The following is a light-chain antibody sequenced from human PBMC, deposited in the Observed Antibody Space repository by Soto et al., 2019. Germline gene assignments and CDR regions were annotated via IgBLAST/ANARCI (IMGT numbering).Light chain of an antibody. CDR1: QSVSNNY. V-gene: IGKV3-20*01. Sequence: EIVLTQSPGTLSLSPGERATLSCRASQSVSNNYLAWYQQKPGQAPRLLIYGASNRATGIPDRFSGSGSGTDVTLTISSLQPEDFATYYCQQSYSTPRTFGQGTKVDIK. CDR3: QQSYSTPRT. CDR2: GAS. J-gene: IGKJ1*01.